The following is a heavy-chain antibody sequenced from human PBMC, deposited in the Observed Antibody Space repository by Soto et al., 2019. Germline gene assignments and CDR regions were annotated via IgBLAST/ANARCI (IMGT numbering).Heavy chain of an antibody. V-gene: IGHV3-21*02. CDR3: VKGGEDITSPYGMDV. CDR1: GFTFRTHT. CDR2: ISSGGTYL. Sequence: EVQLVESGGGLVTAGGSLRLSCAGSGFTFRTHTLVWVRQAPGKGLEWVSSISSGGTYLEYAHSLKGRFAISRDDAKDSVFLQMNSLKTDDTAVYYCVKGGEDITSPYGMDVWGQGTTVTVSS. D-gene: IGHD3-16*01. J-gene: IGHJ6*02.